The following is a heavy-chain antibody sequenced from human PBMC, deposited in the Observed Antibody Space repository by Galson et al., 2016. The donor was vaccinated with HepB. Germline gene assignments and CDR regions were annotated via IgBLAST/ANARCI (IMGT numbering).Heavy chain of an antibody. Sequence: SLRLSCAASGFNFSNYGMHWVRQAPGRGLEWVAVILYDGRNEYYSDSVKGRFTITRDNSRDTVYLQMYSLRPEDTAVYYCAKDPSRRSIWSYSYFGMDVWGQGTTVTVSS. CDR3: AKDPSRRSIWSYSYFGMDV. CDR2: ILYDGRNE. CDR1: GFNFSNYG. V-gene: IGHV3-30*18. J-gene: IGHJ6*02. D-gene: IGHD6-13*01.